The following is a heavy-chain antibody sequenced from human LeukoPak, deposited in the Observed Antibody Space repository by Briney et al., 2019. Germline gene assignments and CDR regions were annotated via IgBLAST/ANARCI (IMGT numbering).Heavy chain of an antibody. Sequence: GASVKVSCKASGYIFTGYDMHWVRQAPGQGLEWMGWINPNSGDTNYAQKFQGRVTMTRDTSISTAYMELSRLRSDDTAVYYCARDVLLWFGELDYWGQGTLVTVSS. CDR3: ARDVLLWFGELDY. V-gene: IGHV1-2*02. D-gene: IGHD3-10*01. CDR2: INPNSGDT. CDR1: GYIFTGYD. J-gene: IGHJ4*02.